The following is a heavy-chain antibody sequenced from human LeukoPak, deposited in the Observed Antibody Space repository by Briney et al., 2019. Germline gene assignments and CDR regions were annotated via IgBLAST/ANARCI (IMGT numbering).Heavy chain of an antibody. J-gene: IGHJ6*03. Sequence: SETLSLTCTVSGGSISSYYWSWIRQPPGKGLEWIGYIYYSGSTDYNPSLKSRVIISVDTSKNHFSLKLSSVTAADTAVYYCARGYTYGPYYYYYYMDVWGKGTTVTVSS. D-gene: IGHD5-18*01. CDR2: IYYSGST. CDR3: ARGYTYGPYYYYYYMDV. CDR1: GGSISSYY. V-gene: IGHV4-59*01.